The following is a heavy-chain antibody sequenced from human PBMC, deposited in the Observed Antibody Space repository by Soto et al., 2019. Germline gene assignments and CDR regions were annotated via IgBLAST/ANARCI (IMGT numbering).Heavy chain of an antibody. CDR2: IYTGDTT. CDR1: GFTVSGNF. CDR3: ASRFSSSWSALDY. J-gene: IGHJ4*02. Sequence: DVQLVETGGGLIQPGGSLRLSCAASGFTVSGNFMSWVRQAPGKGLEWVSIIYTGDTTYYADSVKGRFTSSRDNSKNTLYLKMNSLRAEDSAVYYCASRFSSSWSALDYWGRGTLVTVSS. V-gene: IGHV3-53*02. D-gene: IGHD6-13*01.